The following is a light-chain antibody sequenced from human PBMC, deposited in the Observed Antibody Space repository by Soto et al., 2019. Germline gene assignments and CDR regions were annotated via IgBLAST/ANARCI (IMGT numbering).Light chain of an antibody. J-gene: IGKJ1*01. CDR2: GAS. CDR3: QQYAGSPWT. Sequence: IVLTQSPGPLSLSPGERATLSCRASQSVSSSYLAWYQQKPGQAPRLLIYGASSRATGIPDRFSGSGSGTDFTLTISRLEPEDFAVYYCQQYAGSPWTFGQGTKVDIK. V-gene: IGKV3-20*01. CDR1: QSVSSSY.